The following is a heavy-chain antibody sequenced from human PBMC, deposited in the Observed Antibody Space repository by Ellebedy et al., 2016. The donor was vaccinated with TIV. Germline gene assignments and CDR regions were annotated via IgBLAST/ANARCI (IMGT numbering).Heavy chain of an antibody. D-gene: IGHD3-16*01. CDR3: TRDGLRLGDSSADDY. J-gene: IGHJ4*02. CDR2: ISAYNRNT. CDR1: SYTFTDYG. Sequence: ASVKVSXKASSYTFTDYGISWVRQAPGQGLEWMGWISAYNRNTNYAQRLRGRLILTTDTSSSTAYMELRNLGSDDTAAYYCTRDGLRLGDSSADDYWGQGTLVTVSS. V-gene: IGHV1-18*01.